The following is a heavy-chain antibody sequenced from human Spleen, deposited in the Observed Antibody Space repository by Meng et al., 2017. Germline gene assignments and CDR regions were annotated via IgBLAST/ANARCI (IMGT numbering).Heavy chain of an antibody. Sequence: GESLKISCAASGFTFSSYWMHWVRQAPGKGLVWVSRINSDGTSTSYAGSVKGRFTISRDNAKNSLYLQMNSLRVEDTAVYYCARNEGSSWLYFDYWGQGTLVTVSS. J-gene: IGHJ4*02. V-gene: IGHV3-74*01. CDR2: INSDGTST. D-gene: IGHD6-13*01. CDR3: ARNEGSSWLYFDY. CDR1: GFTFSSYW.